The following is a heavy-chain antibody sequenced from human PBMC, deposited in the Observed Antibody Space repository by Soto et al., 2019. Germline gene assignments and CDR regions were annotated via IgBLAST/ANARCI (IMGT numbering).Heavy chain of an antibody. CDR2: IYPGDSDT. J-gene: IGHJ6*02. CDR3: ARTRAFTLGFYYDGMDV. Sequence: GDFLKISCQGSGYRFASYWLGRVRQMPGTDLEWMGIIYPGDSDTIYSPSFQGQVTISADKSLRTAYLQWTSLKASDTALYYCARTRAFTLGFYYDGMDVWGQGTRVTDS. V-gene: IGHV5-51*01. CDR1: GYRFASYW. D-gene: IGHD2-2*03.